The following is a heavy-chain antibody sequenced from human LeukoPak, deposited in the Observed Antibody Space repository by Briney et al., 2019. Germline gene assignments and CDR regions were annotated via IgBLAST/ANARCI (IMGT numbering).Heavy chain of an antibody. CDR2: INPSGGST. Sequence: GASVKASCKASGYTFTSFYMHWVRQAPGQGLEWMGIINPSGGSTNYVQKFQGRVTMTTDTSTSTAYMELRSLRSDDTAVYYCAREVPAAIRWFDPWGQGTLVTVSS. CDR3: AREVPAAIRWFDP. D-gene: IGHD2-2*01. J-gene: IGHJ5*02. CDR1: GYTFTSFY. V-gene: IGHV1-46*01.